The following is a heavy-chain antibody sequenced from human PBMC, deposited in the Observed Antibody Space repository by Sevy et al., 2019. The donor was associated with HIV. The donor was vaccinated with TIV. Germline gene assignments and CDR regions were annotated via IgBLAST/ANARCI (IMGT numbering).Heavy chain of an antibody. CDR2: LSYAGSDE. CDR3: ASPSLASYYQLPPFDY. J-gene: IGHJ4*02. Sequence: GGSLRLSCAASGFIFSSYAIHWVRQAPGKGLEWVAFLSYAGSDEFYADSVKGRFTISRDNSKNTVYLQMHSLRAEDTAVYHCASPSLASYYQLPPFDYWGQGTLVTVSS. CDR1: GFIFSSYA. D-gene: IGHD1-26*01. V-gene: IGHV3-30*03.